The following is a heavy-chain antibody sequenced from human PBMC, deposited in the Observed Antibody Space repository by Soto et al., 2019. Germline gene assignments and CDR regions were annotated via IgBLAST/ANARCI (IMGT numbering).Heavy chain of an antibody. Sequence: GESLKISCKGSGYSFTSYWISWVRQMPGKGLEWMGRIDPSDSYTNYSPSFQGHVTISADKSISTAYLQWSILKASDTAMYYCATLSVSWPYYYSGMDVWGQGTTVTVSS. D-gene: IGHD3-16*02. J-gene: IGHJ6*02. CDR3: ATLSVSWPYYYSGMDV. CDR1: GYSFTSYW. CDR2: IDPSDSYT. V-gene: IGHV5-10-1*01.